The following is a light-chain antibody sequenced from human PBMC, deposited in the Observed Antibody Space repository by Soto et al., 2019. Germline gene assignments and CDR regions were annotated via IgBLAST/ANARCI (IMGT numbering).Light chain of an antibody. CDR1: QSVATY. J-gene: IGKJ5*01. CDR2: DAS. CDR3: QQRSNPIT. Sequence: EIVLTQSPATLSLSPGERATLSCRASQSVATYLAWYQQKPGQAPGLLIYDASDRATGIPARFSGSGSGTDFTLTISSLEPEDFAVYYCQQRSNPITSGQGTRLDIK. V-gene: IGKV3-11*01.